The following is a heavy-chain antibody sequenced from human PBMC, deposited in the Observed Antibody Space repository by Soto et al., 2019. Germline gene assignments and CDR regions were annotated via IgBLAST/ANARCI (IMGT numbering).Heavy chain of an antibody. J-gene: IGHJ6*03. CDR3: AKGACGGGCYSEGPYYYYYMDV. CDR1: GFTFSSYA. D-gene: IGHD2-21*02. Sequence: GGSLRLSCAASGFTFSSYAMSWVRQAPGKGLEWVSAISGSGGSTYYADSVKGRFTISRNNSKNTLYLQMNSLRAEDAAVYYCAKGACGGGCYSEGPYYYYYMDVWGKGTTVTVSS. CDR2: ISGSGGST. V-gene: IGHV3-23*01.